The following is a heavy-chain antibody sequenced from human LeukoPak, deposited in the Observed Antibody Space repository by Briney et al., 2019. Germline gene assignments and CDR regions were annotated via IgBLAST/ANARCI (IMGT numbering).Heavy chain of an antibody. J-gene: IGHJ3*02. CDR3: ARVGRGNYNAQDAFDI. CDR2: IIPIFGTA. D-gene: IGHD4-11*01. CDR1: GGTFSSYA. Sequence: SVKVSCKASGGTFSSYASSWVRQAPGQGLEWMGGIIPIFGTANYAQKFQGRVTITADESTSTAYMELSSLRSEDTAVYYCARVGRGNYNAQDAFDIWGQGTMVTVSS. V-gene: IGHV1-69*13.